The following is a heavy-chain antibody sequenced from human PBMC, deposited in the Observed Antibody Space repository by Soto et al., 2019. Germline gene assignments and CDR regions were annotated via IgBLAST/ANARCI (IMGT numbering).Heavy chain of an antibody. Sequence: GESFMLSFTASGFIFRTYTKNWVRQAPGKVLELVSSISSSTNYIYYAYSVKGRFTISRDNSKKSLYLQMNSLRAEDTDVYYFGRYRYYFDGTACYTCNDSWAEATLENDSS. J-gene: IGHJ4*02. D-gene: IGHD3-22*01. V-gene: IGHV3-21*01. CDR1: GFIFRTYT. CDR2: ISSSTNYI. CDR3: GRYRYYFDGTACYTCNDS.